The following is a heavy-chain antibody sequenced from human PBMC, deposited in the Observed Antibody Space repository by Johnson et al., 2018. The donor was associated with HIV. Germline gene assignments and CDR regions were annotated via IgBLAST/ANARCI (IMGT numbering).Heavy chain of an antibody. J-gene: IGHJ3*02. V-gene: IGHV3-66*02. CDR3: ASSWGNAFDI. D-gene: IGHD7-27*01. CDR2: IYSGGRT. Sequence: AAGGVTVSRNYMSWVRQAPGKGLEWVSVIYSGGRTYYADSVKGRFTISRDNSKNTLYLQMNSLRAEDTAVYYCASSWGNAFDIWGQGTGVTVSS. CDR1: GVTVSRNY.